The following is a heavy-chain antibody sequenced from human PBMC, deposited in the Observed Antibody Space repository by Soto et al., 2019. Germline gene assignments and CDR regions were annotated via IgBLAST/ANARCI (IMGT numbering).Heavy chain of an antibody. J-gene: IGHJ4*02. CDR2: IKSQTDGGTT. Sequence: EVQLVDSGGGLVKPGGSLRLSCTVSGLTFNDAWMNWVRQAPGKGLEWVGRIKSQTDGGTTDYAAPVKGRFTVSRDDSRDTLYLQMDSLKIEDTAVYFCATAPGYWGSAPLDYWGQGTLVTVSS. V-gene: IGHV3-15*07. CDR1: GLTFNDAW. D-gene: IGHD7-27*01. CDR3: ATAPGYWGSAPLDY.